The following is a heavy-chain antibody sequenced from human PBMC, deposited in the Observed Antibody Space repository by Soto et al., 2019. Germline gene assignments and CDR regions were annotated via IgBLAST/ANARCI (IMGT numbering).Heavy chain of an antibody. J-gene: IGHJ4*02. V-gene: IGHV3-9*01. CDR3: AKDEGTYYYDSSGYYCFDY. D-gene: IGHD3-22*01. CDR2: ISWNSGSI. Sequence: EVQLVESGGGLVQPGRSLRLSCAASGFTFDDYAMHWVRQAPGKGLEWVSGISWNSGSIGYADSVKGRFTISRDNAKNSLYLQMNSLRAEDTVVYYCAKDEGTYYYDSSGYYCFDYWGQGTLVTVSS. CDR1: GFTFDDYA.